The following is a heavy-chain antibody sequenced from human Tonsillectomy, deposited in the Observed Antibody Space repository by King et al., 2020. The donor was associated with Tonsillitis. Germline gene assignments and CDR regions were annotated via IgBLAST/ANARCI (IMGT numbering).Heavy chain of an antibody. CDR1: GYTFTSYD. J-gene: IGHJ5*02. Sequence: QLVQSGAEVKKPGASVKVSCKASGYTFTSYDINWVRQATGQGLEWMGWMNPNSGNTGYAQKFQGRVTMTRNTSISKAYMELSSLRSEDTAVYYCARVPTYYYGSGSYDWFDPWGQGTLVTVSS. CDR3: ARVPTYYYGSGSYDWFDP. D-gene: IGHD3-10*01. V-gene: IGHV1-8*02. CDR2: MNPNSGNT.